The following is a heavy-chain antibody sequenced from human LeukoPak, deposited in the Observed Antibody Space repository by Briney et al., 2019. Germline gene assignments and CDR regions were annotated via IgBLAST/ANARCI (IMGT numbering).Heavy chain of an antibody. CDR3: ARDHSYGYGGSAY. CDR2: IWYDGSSK. J-gene: IGHJ4*02. D-gene: IGHD5-18*01. V-gene: IGHV3-33*01. CDR1: GFTFSSYG. Sequence: GRSLTLSCGASGFTFSSYGMHWVRQAPGKGLEWVAVIWYDGSSKYYADSVKGRFTISRDNSKNTLYLQMNSLRAEDAAVYYCARDHSYGYGGSAYWGQGTLVTVSS.